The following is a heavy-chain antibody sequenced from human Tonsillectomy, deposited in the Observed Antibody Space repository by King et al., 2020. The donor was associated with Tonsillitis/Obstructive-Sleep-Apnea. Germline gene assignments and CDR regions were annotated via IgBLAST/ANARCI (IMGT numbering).Heavy chain of an antibody. V-gene: IGHV3-30*04. CDR1: XXXFXNXT. D-gene: IGHD3-3*01. Sequence: VQLVESGGGVVQPGRSLRLSCAASXXXFXNXTMXWVRQAPGKXLEWLAVISYDGSNKYYADSVKGRFTISRDNSKNKLYLQMNSLRNEXTAVYYCADXXXEWXXNPXXXXGXXXLVXVS. CDR2: ISYDGSNK. J-gene: IGHJ1*01. CDR3: ADXXXEWXXNPXXX.